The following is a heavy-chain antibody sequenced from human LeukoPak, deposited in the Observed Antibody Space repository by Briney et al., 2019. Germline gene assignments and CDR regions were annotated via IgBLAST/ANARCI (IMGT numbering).Heavy chain of an antibody. CDR3: ARAGLGYYVDY. CDR2: IYHSGST. CDR1: GGSISSGGYS. Sequence: SETLSLTCAVSGGSISSGGYSWSWIRQPPGKGLEWIGYIYHSGSTYHNPSLKSRVTISVDTSKNQFSLKLSSVTAADTAVYYCARAGLGYYVDYWGQGTLVTVSS. V-gene: IGHV4-30-2*01. D-gene: IGHD3-22*01. J-gene: IGHJ4*02.